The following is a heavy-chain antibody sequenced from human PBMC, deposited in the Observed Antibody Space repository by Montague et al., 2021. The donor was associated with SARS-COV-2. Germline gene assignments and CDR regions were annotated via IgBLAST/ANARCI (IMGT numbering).Heavy chain of an antibody. Sequence: SETLSLTCTVSGGSISSSSYYWGWIRQPPGKGLEWIGSIYYGGSTYYNPSLKSRVTISVDTSKNQFSLKLSSVTAADTAVYYCARRVTGTTVHYYYYGMDVWGQGTTVTVSS. CDR3: ARRVTGTTVHYYYYGMDV. CDR1: GGSISSSSYY. J-gene: IGHJ6*02. CDR2: IYYGGST. V-gene: IGHV4-39*01. D-gene: IGHD1-20*01.